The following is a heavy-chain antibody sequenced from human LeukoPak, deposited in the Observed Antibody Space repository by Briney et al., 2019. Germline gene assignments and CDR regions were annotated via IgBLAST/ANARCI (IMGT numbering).Heavy chain of an antibody. CDR3: ARGVTMHTGHFDC. CDR2: IYYTGST. J-gene: IGHJ4*02. V-gene: IGHV4-31*03. Sequence: SQTLSLTCTVSGGSISSGGYYWSWIRQHPGKGLEWIGYIYYTGSTDYIPSLKSRLTISVDTSKNQFSLELSSVTAADTAVYYCARGVTMHTGHFDCWGQGTLVTVSS. D-gene: IGHD3-10*01. CDR1: GGSISSGGYY.